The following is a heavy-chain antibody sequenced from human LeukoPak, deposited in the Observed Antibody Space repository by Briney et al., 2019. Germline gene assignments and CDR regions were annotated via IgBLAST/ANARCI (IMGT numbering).Heavy chain of an antibody. Sequence: ASVKVSCKASGYTFTSYGISWVRQAPGQGLEWMGWISAYNGNTNYAQKLQGRVTMTTDTSTSTAYMELRSLRSDDTAVYYCARVNSWTEEPDTGFDYWGQGILVTVSS. J-gene: IGHJ4*02. CDR3: ARVNSWTEEPDTGFDY. CDR2: ISAYNGNT. CDR1: GYTFTSYG. D-gene: IGHD1-14*01. V-gene: IGHV1-18*01.